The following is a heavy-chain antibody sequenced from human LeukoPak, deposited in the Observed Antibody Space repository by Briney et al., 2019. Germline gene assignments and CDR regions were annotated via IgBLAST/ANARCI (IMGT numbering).Heavy chain of an antibody. D-gene: IGHD2-2*02. CDR1: GYTFTSYD. CDR2: MNPNSGNT. Sequence: GASVKASCKASGYTFTSYDINWVRQATGQGLEWMGWMNPNSGNTGYAQKFQGRVTMTRNTSISTAYMELSSLRSEDTAVYYCATLCSSTSCYTNVFDYWGQGTLVTVSS. V-gene: IGHV1-8*01. CDR3: ATLCSSTSCYTNVFDY. J-gene: IGHJ4*02.